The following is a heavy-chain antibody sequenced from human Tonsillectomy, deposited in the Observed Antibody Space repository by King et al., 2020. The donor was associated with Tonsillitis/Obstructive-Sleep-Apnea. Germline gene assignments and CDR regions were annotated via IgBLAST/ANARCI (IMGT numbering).Heavy chain of an antibody. V-gene: IGHV3-48*02. D-gene: IGHD6-19*01. CDR2: ISSSSSTI. J-gene: IGHJ4*02. Sequence: VQLVESGGGLVQPGGSLRLSCAASRFTFSSYSMNWVRQVPGKGLEWVSYISSSSSTIYYADSVKGRFTISRDNAKNSLYLQMNSLRDEDTAVYYCASSSVPYSSGPSGFDFWGQGALVTVSS. CDR1: RFTFSSYS. CDR3: ASSSVPYSSGPSGFDF.